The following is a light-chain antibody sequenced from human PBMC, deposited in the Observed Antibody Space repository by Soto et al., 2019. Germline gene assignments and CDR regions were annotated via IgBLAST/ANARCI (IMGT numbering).Light chain of an antibody. CDR3: SSHTSSSTLVV. V-gene: IGLV2-14*01. Sequence: QSALTQPASVSGSPGQSITISCTGTSSDVGAYNYVSWYQRHPGKAPKLMIYDVSNRPSGVSDRFSGSKSDNTASLTISGLQAEDEADYYCSSHTSSSTLVVFGGGTKLTVL. CDR2: DVS. CDR1: SSDVGAYNY. J-gene: IGLJ2*01.